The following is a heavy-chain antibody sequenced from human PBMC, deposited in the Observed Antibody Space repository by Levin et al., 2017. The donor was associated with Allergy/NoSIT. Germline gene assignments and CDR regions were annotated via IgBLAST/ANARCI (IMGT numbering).Heavy chain of an antibody. D-gene: IGHD1-26*01. V-gene: IGHV4-31*03. J-gene: IGHJ3*02. CDR1: GGSISSGGYY. Sequence: SETLSLTCTVSGGSISSGGYYWSWLRQHPGKGLEWLGHIYFSGGTYYNPSLEGRLTLSVDTSKNQFSLKLRFVTAADTALYYCARDWPPRGSYPFGAFDIWGQGTMVTVSS. CDR2: IYFSGGT. CDR3: ARDWPPRGSYPFGAFDI.